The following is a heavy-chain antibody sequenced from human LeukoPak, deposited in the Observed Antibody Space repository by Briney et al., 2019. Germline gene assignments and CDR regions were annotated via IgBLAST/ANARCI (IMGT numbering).Heavy chain of an antibody. CDR2: ISSDGSHK. CDR1: GFTFSHYG. CDR3: AKDAIQLSAWYYYYMDV. J-gene: IGHJ6*03. V-gene: IGHV3-30*18. D-gene: IGHD5-18*01. Sequence: GGSLRLSCAASGFTFSHYGIHWVRQAPGKGLEWVTIISSDGSHKFYADSVKGRFPISRDNSKNTLYLQMNSLRAEDTAVYYCAKDAIQLSAWYYYYMDVWGKGTTVTVSS.